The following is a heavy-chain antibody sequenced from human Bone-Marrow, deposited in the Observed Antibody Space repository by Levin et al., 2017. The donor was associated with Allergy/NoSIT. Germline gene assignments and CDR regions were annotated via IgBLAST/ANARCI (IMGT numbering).Heavy chain of an antibody. D-gene: IGHD5-24*01. CDR1: GFNVDDSA. Sequence: LSLTCAVSGFNVDDSAMHWVRQAPGKGLEWVPGITWNRGKKDYADSVKGRFTISRDNAKNSLYLQMNSLRTEDTALYYCAKDISGDGSNFDHWGQGTLVTVSS. J-gene: IGHJ4*02. V-gene: IGHV3-9*01. CDR2: ITWNRGKK. CDR3: AKDISGDGSNFDH.